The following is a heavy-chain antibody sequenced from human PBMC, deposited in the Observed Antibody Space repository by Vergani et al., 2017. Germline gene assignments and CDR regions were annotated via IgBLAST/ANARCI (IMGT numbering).Heavy chain of an antibody. V-gene: IGHV4-59*01. J-gene: IGHJ6*03. CDR2: VYYTGST. CDR3: ASSGYCSSTSCYRDYYYYYYMDV. CDR1: GAAIKDFY. Sequence: QVQLQESGPGLVKPSETLSLTCTVSGAAIKDFYWSWFRQPPGKGLEWIGYVYYTGSTTYNPSLKSRVTISVDTSNNQFSLRMTSLTAADTAVYYCASSGYCSSTSCYRDYYYYYYMDVWGKGTTVTVSS. D-gene: IGHD2-2*02.